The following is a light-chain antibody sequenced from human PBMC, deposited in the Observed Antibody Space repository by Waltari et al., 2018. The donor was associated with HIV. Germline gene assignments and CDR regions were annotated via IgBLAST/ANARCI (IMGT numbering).Light chain of an antibody. J-gene: IGKJ4*01. CDR2: GAS. Sequence: EILMTQSPVTLSVSAGERATLSCRASQSVNTNLAWYQQAPGQAPRLLIYGASTRVTGTAARFSGSGTGTEFTLTISSLQSEDFVVYFCQQYNDWPLTFGGGTKVEIK. V-gene: IGKV3-15*01. CDR3: QQYNDWPLT. CDR1: QSVNTN.